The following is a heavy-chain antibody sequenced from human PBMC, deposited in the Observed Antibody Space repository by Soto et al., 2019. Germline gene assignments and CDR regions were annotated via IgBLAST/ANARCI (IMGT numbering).Heavy chain of an antibody. CDR2: IYWDDDK. V-gene: IGHV2-5*02. Sequence: QITLNESGPTVVRPTETLTLTCRFSGFSLTTSGVGVGWIRQSPGKAPEWLALIYWDDDKRYSASLKSRLTITKDTSKNQVVLTVSDLDPTDTATYYCAHRVLRTVFGLVTKTAIFFDFWGPGTPVAVSS. CDR3: AHRVLRTVFGLVTKTAIFFDF. D-gene: IGHD3-3*01. J-gene: IGHJ4*02. CDR1: GFSLTTSGVG.